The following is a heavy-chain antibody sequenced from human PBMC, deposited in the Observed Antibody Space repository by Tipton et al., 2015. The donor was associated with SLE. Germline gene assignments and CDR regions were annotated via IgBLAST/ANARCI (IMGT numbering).Heavy chain of an antibody. J-gene: IGHJ4*02. D-gene: IGHD3-3*01. CDR2: IYYSGST. CDR3: ARGGSGYYTGFGY. CDR1: GGSISSSSYY. Sequence: TLSLTCTVSGGSISSSSYYWGWIRQPPGKGLEWIGSIYYSGSTYYNPSLKSRVTISVDTSKNQFSLKLSSVTAADTAVYYCARGGSGYYTGFGYWGQGTLATVSS. V-gene: IGHV4-39*07.